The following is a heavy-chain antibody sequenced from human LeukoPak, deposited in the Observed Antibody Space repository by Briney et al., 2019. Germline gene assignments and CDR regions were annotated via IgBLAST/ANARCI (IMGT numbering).Heavy chain of an antibody. D-gene: IGHD7-27*01. J-gene: IGHJ6*03. Sequence: SETLSLTCTVFGGSISSGGYYWSWIRQPPGKGLEWIGYIYHSGSTYYNPSLKSRVTISVDRSKNQFSLKLSSVTAADTAVYYCARDNAGDPRGLYYYYYMDVWGKGTTVTVSS. CDR2: IYHSGST. CDR1: GGSISSGGYY. V-gene: IGHV4-30-2*01. CDR3: ARDNAGDPRGLYYYYYMDV.